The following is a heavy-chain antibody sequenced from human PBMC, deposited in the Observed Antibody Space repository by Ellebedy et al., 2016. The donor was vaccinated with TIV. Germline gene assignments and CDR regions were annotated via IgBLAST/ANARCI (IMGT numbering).Heavy chain of an antibody. D-gene: IGHD6-19*01. J-gene: IGHJ4*02. CDR2: IYSGGST. V-gene: IGHV3-66*01. CDR1: GFTVSSNY. Sequence: GESLKISCAASGFTVSSNYMSWVRQAPGKGLEWVSVIYSGGSTHYADSVKGRFTISRDNSKNTLYLQMNSLRAEDTAVYYCARDQGWAVAGTTRFDYWGQGTLVTVSS. CDR3: ARDQGWAVAGTTRFDY.